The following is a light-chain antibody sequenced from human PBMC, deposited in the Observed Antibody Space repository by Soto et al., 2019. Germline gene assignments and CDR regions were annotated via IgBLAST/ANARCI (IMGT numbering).Light chain of an antibody. CDR1: QSVSSSY. CDR3: QQYRNWPPIT. CDR2: DTS. V-gene: IGKV3-15*01. J-gene: IGKJ5*01. Sequence: EIVLTQSPGTLSLSPGERATLSCRASQSVSSSYLAWYQQKPGQAPRLLIYDTSTRATGIPARFSGSGSGTEFKLTISSLQSEDFDVYYCQQYRNWPPITSGHGTRLEI.